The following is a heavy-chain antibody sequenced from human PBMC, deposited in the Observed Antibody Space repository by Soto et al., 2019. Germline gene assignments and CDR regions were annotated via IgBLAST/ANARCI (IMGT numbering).Heavy chain of an antibody. V-gene: IGHV4-39*02. CDR1: GGSIINSSAY. D-gene: IGHD1-1*01. J-gene: IGHJ6*01. Sequence: QVQLQESGPGLVKPSETLALTCSVSGGSIINSSAYWTWIRQTPEKGLEWLGDVYYSGMTNYNPSLNSRIIMYVDPSKNPFSLILTSVTAEDQAIYYCARRDDTGAWLSVWGQGATVTVSS. CDR2: VYYSGMT. CDR3: ARRDDTGAWLSV.